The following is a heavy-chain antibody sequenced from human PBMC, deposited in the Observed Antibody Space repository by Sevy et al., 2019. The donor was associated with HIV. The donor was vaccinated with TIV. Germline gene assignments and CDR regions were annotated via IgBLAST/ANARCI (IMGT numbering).Heavy chain of an antibody. CDR2: IYPGASDT. Sequence: GESLKISCKGSGYSFTNQWLAWVRQMPGKGLEWMGIIYPGASDTRYSPSFQGQVTISADTSIRTAYLQWSSLKASDSAMYYCARLGVDYARHCGPGTLVTVSS. D-gene: IGHD4-17*01. CDR3: ARLGVDYARH. J-gene: IGHJ4*02. CDR1: GYSFTNQW. V-gene: IGHV5-51*01.